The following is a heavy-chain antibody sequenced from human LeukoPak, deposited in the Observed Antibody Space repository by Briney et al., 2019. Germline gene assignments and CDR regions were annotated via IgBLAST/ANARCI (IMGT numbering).Heavy chain of an antibody. D-gene: IGHD5-18*01. CDR3: ARDVDTATDQINDY. V-gene: IGHV1-18*04. Sequence: ASVKVSCKASGYTYTSHGISWVRQAPGQGLEWMGWVSTYNGNTNYVPKYQGRVTMTTDTSTSTAYMELRSLRSDDTAVYYCARDVDTATDQINDYWGQGTLVTVSS. CDR2: VSTYNGNT. J-gene: IGHJ4*02. CDR1: GYTYTSHG.